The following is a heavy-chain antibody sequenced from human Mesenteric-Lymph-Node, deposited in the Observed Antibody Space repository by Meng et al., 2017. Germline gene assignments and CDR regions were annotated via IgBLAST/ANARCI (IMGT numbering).Heavy chain of an antibody. Sequence: QWQLQDPGPGSVKLWGTLPRPCPVSGCSLSSNGYDWDWVRQPPGKGLEWIGEVYHRGDTNYNPSLKSRVDISVDKSKNQFYLSLFSVTAADTAVYYCGRDQGRELINHWGQGTLVTVSS. V-gene: IGHV4-39*07. CDR1: GCSLSSNGYD. CDR3: GRDQGRELINH. D-gene: IGHD1-7*01. CDR2: VYHRGDT. J-gene: IGHJ4*02.